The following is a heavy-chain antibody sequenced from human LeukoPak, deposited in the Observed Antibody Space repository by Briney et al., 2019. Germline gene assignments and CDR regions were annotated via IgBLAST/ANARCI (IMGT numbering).Heavy chain of an antibody. CDR1: GDSFTSYW. D-gene: IGHD3-10*01. CDR3: AREGSYFGSSTHDY. V-gene: IGHV5-51*01. Sequence: GESLKISCSGSGDSFTSYWIGWVRQMPGKGLEWMGIIYPGDSDTRYSPSFQGQVIMSADKSISTAYLQWSSLKASDTAMYYCAREGSYFGSSTHDYWGQGTLVTVSS. CDR2: IYPGDSDT. J-gene: IGHJ4*02.